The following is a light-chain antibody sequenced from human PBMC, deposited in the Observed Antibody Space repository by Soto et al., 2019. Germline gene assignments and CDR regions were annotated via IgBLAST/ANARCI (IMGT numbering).Light chain of an antibody. CDR1: QSGSSSY. CDR2: DAS. V-gene: IGKV3-20*01. J-gene: IGKJ1*01. CDR3: QQYGSSPRT. Sequence: EIVVTQSPGTLSLSPGERATLSCRASQSGSSSYLAWYQQKPGQAPRLLIYDASSRATGIPDRFSGSGSGTDFTLTISRLEPEDFAVYYCQQYGSSPRTFGQGTKVEIK.